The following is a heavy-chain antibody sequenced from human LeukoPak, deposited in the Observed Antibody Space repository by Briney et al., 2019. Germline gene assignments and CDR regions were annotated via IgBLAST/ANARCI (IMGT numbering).Heavy chain of an antibody. CDR1: GFTFSSYA. J-gene: IGHJ6*04. D-gene: IGHD3-10*01. CDR2: ISGSGGST. CDR3: AKDPLYYYGSGSYH. Sequence: GGSLRLSCAASGFTFSSYAMSGVRQAPGKGLKWVSAISGSGGSTYYADSVKGRFTISRDNSKNTLYLQMNSLRAEDTAVYYCAKDPLYYYGSGSYHWGKGTTVTVSS. V-gene: IGHV3-23*01.